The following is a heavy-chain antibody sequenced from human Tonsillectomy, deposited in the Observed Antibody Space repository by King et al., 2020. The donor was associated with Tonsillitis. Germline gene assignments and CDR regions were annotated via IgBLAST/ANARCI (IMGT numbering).Heavy chain of an antibody. Sequence: VQLVESGGGLVKPGGSLRLSCAASGFTFSNAWMSWVRQAPGKGLEWVGRIKSKNDGGTTDYAAPVKGRFTISRDDSKNTLYLQMNSLKTGDTAVDYCTTDQGSSGYYTNGAFDIWGQGTMVTVSS. CDR2: IKSKNDGGTT. J-gene: IGHJ3*02. CDR1: GFTFSNAW. D-gene: IGHD3-22*01. CDR3: TTDQGSSGYYTNGAFDI. V-gene: IGHV3-15*01.